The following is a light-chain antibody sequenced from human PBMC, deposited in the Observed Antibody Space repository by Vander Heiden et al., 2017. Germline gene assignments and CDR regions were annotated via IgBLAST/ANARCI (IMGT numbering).Light chain of an antibody. CDR3: QQSYNTPLT. CDR1: QSISIY. Sequence: DIQMTQSPSSLSASVGDRVTITCRASQSISIYLNWYQQKPGKAPKLLIYTASSLESGVASRCSGSGSGTDFSLNISSLQPEDFATVYCQQSYNTPLTFGHGTRVDI. CDR2: TAS. V-gene: IGKV1-39*01. J-gene: IGKJ3*01.